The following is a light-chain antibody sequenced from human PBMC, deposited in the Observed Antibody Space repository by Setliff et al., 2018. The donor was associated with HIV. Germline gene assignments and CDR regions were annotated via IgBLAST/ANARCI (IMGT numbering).Light chain of an antibody. Sequence: QSVLTQFASVSGSPGQSITTACTGTRSDVGGYNYVSWYQLQPGKAPRLIIYAVNKRPSWVSDRFSASKSGNAAPLTVSGLQAEDEADYYCCSYAGGDIYVFGSGTKVTVL. CDR3: CSYAGGDIYV. CDR1: RSDVGGYNY. CDR2: AVN. J-gene: IGLJ1*01. V-gene: IGLV2-8*01.